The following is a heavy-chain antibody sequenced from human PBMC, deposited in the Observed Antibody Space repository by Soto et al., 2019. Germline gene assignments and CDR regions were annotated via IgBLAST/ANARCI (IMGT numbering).Heavy chain of an antibody. J-gene: IGHJ3*02. CDR3: ARDAHGYPLPQGAFDI. V-gene: IGHV1-69*01. CDR1: GGTFSSYA. Sequence: QVQLVQSGAEVKKPGSSVKVSCKASGGTFSSYAISWVRQAPGPGPEWMGGIIPIFGTPKYAQQFQGRFTNTSDESTITAYMELNSLKSEDTAVYYCARDAHGYPLPQGAFDIWGQGTMVTVSS. D-gene: IGHD6-25*01. CDR2: IIPIFGTP.